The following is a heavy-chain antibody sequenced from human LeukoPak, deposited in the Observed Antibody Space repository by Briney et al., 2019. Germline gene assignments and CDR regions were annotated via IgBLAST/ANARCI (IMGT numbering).Heavy chain of an antibody. D-gene: IGHD3-10*01. CDR2: IYSGGST. Sequence: GGSLRLSCAASGFTFSSYSMNWVRRAPGKGLEWVSVIYSGGSTYYADSVKGRFTISRDNSKNTLYLQMNSLRAEDTAVYYCARETRDYYGSGSNDAFDIWGQGTMVTVSS. CDR3: ARETRDYYGSGSNDAFDI. V-gene: IGHV3-53*01. J-gene: IGHJ3*02. CDR1: GFTFSSYS.